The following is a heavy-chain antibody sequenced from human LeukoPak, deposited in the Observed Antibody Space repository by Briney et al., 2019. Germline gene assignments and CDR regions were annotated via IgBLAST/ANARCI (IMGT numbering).Heavy chain of an antibody. CDR1: GYTFTSYG. CDR3: ARDRDPLLWFGGLTTNWFDP. CDR2: ISAYNGNT. Sequence: ASVKVSCKASGYTFTSYGISWVRQAPGQGLEWMGWISAYNGNTNYAQKLQGRVTMTTDTSTSTAYMELRSLRSDDTAVYYCARDRDPLLWFGGLTTNWFDPWGQGTLVTVSS. V-gene: IGHV1-18*01. D-gene: IGHD3-10*01. J-gene: IGHJ5*02.